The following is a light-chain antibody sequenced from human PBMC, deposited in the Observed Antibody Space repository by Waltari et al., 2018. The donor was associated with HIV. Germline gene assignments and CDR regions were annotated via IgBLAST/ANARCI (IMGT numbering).Light chain of an antibody. Sequence: EVVMTQSPGTLSVSPGERATLSCRSSENIRNNLAWYQQKPGQAPRLLFYDASARATGVPARFSDSGSGTEFTLTISGLQSEDFAIYYCQQYSRWPPTWTFGQGTKVDVK. CDR3: QQYSRWPPTWT. CDR2: DAS. V-gene: IGKV3-15*01. CDR1: ENIRNN. J-gene: IGKJ1*01.